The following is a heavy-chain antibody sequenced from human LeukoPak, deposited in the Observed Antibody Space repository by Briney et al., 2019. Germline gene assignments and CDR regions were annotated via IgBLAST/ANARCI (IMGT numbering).Heavy chain of an antibody. J-gene: IGHJ3*02. Sequence: GGSLRLSCAASGVTFNNYALSWVRQAPGKGLEWVSAIHKTGDYTYYTDSVKGRFTISRDNSKNTLYLQMNSLRAEDTAVYYCAKDLHTSITMVRGDAFDIWGQGTMVTVSP. CDR2: IHKTGDYT. D-gene: IGHD3-10*01. V-gene: IGHV3-23*01. CDR1: GVTFNNYA. CDR3: AKDLHTSITMVRGDAFDI.